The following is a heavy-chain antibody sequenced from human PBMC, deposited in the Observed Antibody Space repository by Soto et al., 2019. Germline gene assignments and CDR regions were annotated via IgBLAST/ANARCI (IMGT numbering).Heavy chain of an antibody. V-gene: IGHV4-4*02. J-gene: IGHJ5*02. Sequence: VQLHESGPGLVKASGTLSLTCAVSGDSISNFHWWTWLRQPPGRGLEWIGEIFHSGSTTYNPSLKSRVTISADKSTHQFSPNLNSVTAADTAVSYCARDGGECLQSGGGWFEPWGPGILVIVSS. CDR2: IFHSGST. D-gene: IGHD3-10*01. CDR1: GDSISNFHW. CDR3: ARDGGECLQSGGGWFEP.